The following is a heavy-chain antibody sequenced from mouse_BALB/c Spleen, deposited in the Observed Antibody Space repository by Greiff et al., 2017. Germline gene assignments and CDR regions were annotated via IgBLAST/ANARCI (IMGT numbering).Heavy chain of an antibody. CDR1: GYSITSDYA. V-gene: IGHV3-2*02. Sequence: EVKLMESGPGLVKPSQSLSLTCTVTGYSITSDYAWNWIRQFPGNKLEWMGYISYSGSTSYNPSLKSRISITRDTSKNQFFLQLNSVTTEDTATYYCARYSIPYFDYWGQGTTLTVSS. CDR3: ARYSIPYFDY. CDR2: ISYSGST. J-gene: IGHJ2*01.